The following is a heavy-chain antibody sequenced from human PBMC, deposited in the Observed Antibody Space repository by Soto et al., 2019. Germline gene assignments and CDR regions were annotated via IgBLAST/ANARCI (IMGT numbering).Heavy chain of an antibody. CDR3: ARDAVSYCGGDCYSGGFGY. Sequence: QVQLVESGGGVVQPGRSLRLSCAASGFTFSSYGMHWVRQAPGKGLEWVAVIWSDGSNKYYADSVKGRFTISRDNSKNTLYLQMNSLRAEDTAVYYCARDAVSYCGGDCYSGGFGYRGQGTLDTVSS. CDR1: GFTFSSYG. J-gene: IGHJ4*02. D-gene: IGHD2-21*02. V-gene: IGHV3-33*01. CDR2: IWSDGSNK.